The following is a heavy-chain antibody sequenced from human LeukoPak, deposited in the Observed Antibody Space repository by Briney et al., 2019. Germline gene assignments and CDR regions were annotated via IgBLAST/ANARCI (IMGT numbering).Heavy chain of an antibody. CDR3: ARVDYYDSSGHSIDY. V-gene: IGHV3-74*01. CDR2: INSDGSST. Sequence: GGSLRLSCAASGFTFSSYWMHWVRQAPGKGLVWVSRINSDGSSTSYADSVKGRFTISRENAKNSLYLQMSSLRAEDTAVYYCARVDYYDSSGHSIDYWGQGTLVTVSS. J-gene: IGHJ4*02. D-gene: IGHD3-22*01. CDR1: GFTFSSYW.